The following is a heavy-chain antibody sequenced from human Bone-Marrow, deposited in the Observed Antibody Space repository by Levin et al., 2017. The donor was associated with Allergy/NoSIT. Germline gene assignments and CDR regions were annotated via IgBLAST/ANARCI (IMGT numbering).Heavy chain of an antibody. D-gene: IGHD1-14*01. J-gene: IGHJ3*02. CDR3: ARGRNNAFDI. Sequence: PSETLSLTFAISGASLSSNGVAWNWIRQSPSRGLEWLGRTYYRSKWNTDYAPSVKSRITVTPDTSKSQFSLQLNSVIPEDTAVYYCARGRNNAFDIWGRGTIVTVSS. V-gene: IGHV6-1*01. CDR1: GASLSSNGVA. CDR2: TYYRSKWNT.